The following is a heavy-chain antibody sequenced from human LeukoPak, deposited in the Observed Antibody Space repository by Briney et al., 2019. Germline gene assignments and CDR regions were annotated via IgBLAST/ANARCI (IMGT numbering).Heavy chain of an antibody. Sequence: GGSLRLSCAASGFTFSDYYMSWIRQAPGKGMEWVSYISSSGSTIYYADSVKGRFTISRDNPKNSMYLQMNSLRAEDKAVYYCARDGRYYYDNKPIDIWGQGTMVTVSS. V-gene: IGHV3-11*01. J-gene: IGHJ3*02. D-gene: IGHD3-22*01. CDR3: ARDGRYYYDNKPIDI. CDR1: GFTFSDYY. CDR2: ISSSGSTI.